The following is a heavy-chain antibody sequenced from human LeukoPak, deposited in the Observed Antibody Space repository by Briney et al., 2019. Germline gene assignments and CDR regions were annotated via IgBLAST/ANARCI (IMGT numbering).Heavy chain of an antibody. CDR3: ARAVTTVTTPNYFDY. V-gene: IGHV4-34*01. Sequence: PSETLSLTCAVYGGCFSGYYWSWIRQPPGKGLEWIGEINDSGSTNYNPSLKSRVTISVDTSKNQFSLKLSSVTAADTAVYYCARAVTTVTTPNYFDYWGQGTLVTVSS. CDR1: GGCFSGYY. D-gene: IGHD4-17*01. CDR2: INDSGST. J-gene: IGHJ4*02.